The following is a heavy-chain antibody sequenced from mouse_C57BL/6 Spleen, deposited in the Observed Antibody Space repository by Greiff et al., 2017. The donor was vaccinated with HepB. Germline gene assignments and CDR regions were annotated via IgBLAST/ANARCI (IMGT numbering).Heavy chain of an antibody. V-gene: IGHV1-50*01. J-gene: IGHJ2*01. CDR2: IDPSDSYT. CDR3: ARSQLDY. Sequence: QVQLQQPGAELVKPGASVKLSCKASGYTFTSYWMQWVKQRPGQGLEWIGEIDPSDSYTNYNQKFKGKATLTVDTSSSTAYMQLSSLTSEDSAVYYCARSQLDYWGQGTTLTVSS. CDR1: GYTFTSYW.